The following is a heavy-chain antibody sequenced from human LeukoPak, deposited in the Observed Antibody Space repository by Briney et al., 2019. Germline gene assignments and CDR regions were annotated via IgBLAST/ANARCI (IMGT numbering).Heavy chain of an antibody. CDR2: INPSGGST. CDR1: GYTFTSYY. Sequence: ASVRISCKASGYTFTSYYMHWVRQAPGQGLEWMGIINPSGGSTDYAQKFQGRVTMTRDTSTSTVYMELSSLRSEDMAVYYCARSYTPSYSSSFYFDYWGQGTLVTVSS. J-gene: IGHJ4*02. CDR3: ARSYTPSYSSSFYFDY. V-gene: IGHV1-46*01. D-gene: IGHD6-6*01.